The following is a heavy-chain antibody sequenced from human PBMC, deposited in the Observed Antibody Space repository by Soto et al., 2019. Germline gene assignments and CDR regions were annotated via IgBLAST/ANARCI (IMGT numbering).Heavy chain of an antibody. V-gene: IGHV1-18*01. D-gene: IGHD3-10*01. J-gene: IGHJ3*02. CDR1: GYTFTSYG. CDR2: ISAYNGNT. CDR3: ARGPMKGGEEYLLWGLDAFDI. Sequence: QVQLVQSGAEVKKPGASVKVSCKASGYTFTSYGISWVRQAPGQGLEWMGWISAYNGNTNYAQKLQGRVTMTTDTSTSTAYMELRSLRSDDTAVYYCARGPMKGGEEYLLWGLDAFDIWGQGTMVTVSS.